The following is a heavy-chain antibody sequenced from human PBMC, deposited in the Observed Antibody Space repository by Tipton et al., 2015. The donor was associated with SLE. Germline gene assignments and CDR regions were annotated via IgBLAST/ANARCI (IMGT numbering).Heavy chain of an antibody. V-gene: IGHV3-11*06. CDR1: GFTFSDYY. J-gene: IGHJ3*02. CDR3: AKGAIAVAGLDAFDI. D-gene: IGHD6-19*01. CDR2: ISSSSSYT. Sequence: SLRLSCAASGFTFSDYYMSWIRQAPGKGLEWVSYISSSSSYTNYADSVKGRFTISRDNSKNTLYPQMNSLRAEDTAVYYCAKGAIAVAGLDAFDIWGQGTMVTVSS.